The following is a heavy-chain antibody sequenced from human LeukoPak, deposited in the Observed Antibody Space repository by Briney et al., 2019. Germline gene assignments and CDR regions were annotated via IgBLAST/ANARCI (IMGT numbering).Heavy chain of an antibody. CDR3: ARLTASPRGLPGT. D-gene: IGHD3-10*01. CDR2: IYHSGST. CDR1: GDSISSNYW. V-gene: IGHV4-4*02. J-gene: IGHJ4*02. Sequence: PSETLSLTCAVSGDSISSNYWWSWVRPPPGRGLDGIGEIYHSGSTLYNPSLKSRVTISVDKSKNQFSLKVNSVTAADTAVYYCARLTASPRGLPGTWGQGTLVTVSS.